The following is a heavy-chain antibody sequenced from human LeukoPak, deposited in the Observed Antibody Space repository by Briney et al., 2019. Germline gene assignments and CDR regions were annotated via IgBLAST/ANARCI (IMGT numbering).Heavy chain of an antibody. CDR3: ARGRGTSGSNRDFYYYYYMDV. J-gene: IGHJ6*03. CDR2: MNAGNGNT. Sequence: ASVKASCKASGYIFTDYAIHWLRQAPGQRPEWMGWMNAGNGNTKYSQKFQGRITLIRDTSAATAYMELSSLRHDDLAVYYCARGRGTSGSNRDFYYYYYMDVWGKGTTVTVSS. V-gene: IGHV1-3*01. D-gene: IGHD2-15*01. CDR1: GYIFTDYA.